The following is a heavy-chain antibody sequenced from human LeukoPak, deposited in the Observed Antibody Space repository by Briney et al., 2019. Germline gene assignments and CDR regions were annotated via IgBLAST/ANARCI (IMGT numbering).Heavy chain of an antibody. D-gene: IGHD3-16*01. CDR2: IIPIFGAA. V-gene: IGHV1-69*05. CDR1: GGTFSSYA. Sequence: SVKVSCKASGGTFSSYAVSWVRRAPGQGLEWMGGIIPIFGAANYAQKFQGRVTITTDESTSTAYMELSSLRSEDTAVYFCARTYYDENQGGGYFDSWGQGTLVTVSS. J-gene: IGHJ4*02. CDR3: ARTYYDENQGGGYFDS.